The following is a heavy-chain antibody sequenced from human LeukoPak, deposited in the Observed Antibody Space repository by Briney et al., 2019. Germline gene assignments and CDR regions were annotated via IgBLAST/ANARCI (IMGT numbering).Heavy chain of an antibody. J-gene: IGHJ2*01. CDR3: ATVKMELHPNWYFDL. CDR2: FDPEDGET. D-gene: IGHD1-7*01. Sequence: ASVKVSCKASGYTFTGYYMHWVRQAPGKGLEWMGGFDPEDGETIYAQKFQGRVTMTEDTSTDTAYMELSSLRSEDTAVYYCATVKMELHPNWYFDLWGRGTLVTVSS. CDR1: GYTFTGYY. V-gene: IGHV1-24*01.